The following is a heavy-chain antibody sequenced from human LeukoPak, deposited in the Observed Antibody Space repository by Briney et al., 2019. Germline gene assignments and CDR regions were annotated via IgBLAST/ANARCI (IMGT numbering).Heavy chain of an antibody. CDR1: GFTFSSYW. Sequence: PGGSLRLSCAASGFTFSSYWMSWVRQAPGKGLEWVANIKQDGSEKYYVDSVKGRFTISRDNAKNSLYLRMNSLRAEDTAVYYCARDVMITFGGVIVMYYFDYWGQGTLVTVSS. J-gene: IGHJ4*02. CDR3: ARDVMITFGGVIVMYYFDY. CDR2: IKQDGSEK. D-gene: IGHD3-16*02. V-gene: IGHV3-7*01.